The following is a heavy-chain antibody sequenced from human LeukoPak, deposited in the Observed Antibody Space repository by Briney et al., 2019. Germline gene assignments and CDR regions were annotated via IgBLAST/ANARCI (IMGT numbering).Heavy chain of an antibody. Sequence: ESGPGLVKPSQTLSPTCAVYGGSFSGYYWSWIRQPPGKGLEWIGSIYYSGSTYYNPSLKSRVTISVDTSKNQFSLKLSSVTAADTAVYHCARHYGPWGQGTLVTVSS. D-gene: IGHD3-10*01. CDR2: IYYSGST. CDR1: GGSFSGYY. V-gene: IGHV4-39*01. J-gene: IGHJ4*02. CDR3: ARHYGP.